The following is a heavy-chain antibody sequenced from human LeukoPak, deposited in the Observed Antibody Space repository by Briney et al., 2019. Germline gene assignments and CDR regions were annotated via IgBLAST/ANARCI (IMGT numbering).Heavy chain of an antibody. Sequence: GGSLRLSCAASGFSFSSYAMSWVRQAPGKGLEWVSSISGSGDNTFYAESVKGRFTISRDNSKYTLFLQMNSLRAEDTAVFYCAKRSGYTTGWFFDFWGQGTLVTVSS. J-gene: IGHJ4*02. D-gene: IGHD6-19*01. CDR2: ISGSGDNT. CDR1: GFSFSSYA. CDR3: AKRSGYTTGWFFDF. V-gene: IGHV3-23*01.